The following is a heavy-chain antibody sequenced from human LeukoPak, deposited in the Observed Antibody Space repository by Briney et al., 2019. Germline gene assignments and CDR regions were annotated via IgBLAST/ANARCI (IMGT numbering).Heavy chain of an antibody. CDR2: IIPIFGTA. CDR1: GGTFSSYA. CDR3: AREPLSYSDRDY. D-gene: IGHD4-17*01. V-gene: IGHV1-69*05. J-gene: IGHJ4*02. Sequence: SVKVSCKASGGTFSSYAISLVRQAPGQGLEWMGGIIPIFGTANYAQKFQGRVTITTDESTSTAYMELSSLRSEDTAVYYCAREPLSYSDRDYWGQGTLVTVSS.